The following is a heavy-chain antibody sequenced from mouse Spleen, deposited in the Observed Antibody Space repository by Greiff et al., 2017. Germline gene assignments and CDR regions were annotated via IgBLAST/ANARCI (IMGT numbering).Heavy chain of an antibody. Sequence: EVQLQQSGPELVKPGASVKISCKASGYSFTGYYMNWVKQSPEKSLEWIGEINPSTGGTTYNQKFKAKATLTVDKSSSTAYMQLKSLTSEDSAVYYCARSDYDGYYDYWGQGTTLTVSS. CDR2: INPSTGGT. CDR3: ARSDYDGYYDY. V-gene: IGHV1-42*01. J-gene: IGHJ2*01. D-gene: IGHD2-3*01. CDR1: GYSFTGYY.